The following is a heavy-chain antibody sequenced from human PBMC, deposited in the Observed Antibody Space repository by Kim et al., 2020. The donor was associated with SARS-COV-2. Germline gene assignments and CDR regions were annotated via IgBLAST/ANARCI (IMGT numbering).Heavy chain of an antibody. D-gene: IGHD3-10*01. V-gene: IGHV4-59*01. Sequence: NYTPSLKSRVTISVDTSKNQFSLKVSSVTAADTAMYYCAGSVRGVVPPDYWGQGTLVTVSS. J-gene: IGHJ4*02. CDR3: AGSVRGVVPPDY.